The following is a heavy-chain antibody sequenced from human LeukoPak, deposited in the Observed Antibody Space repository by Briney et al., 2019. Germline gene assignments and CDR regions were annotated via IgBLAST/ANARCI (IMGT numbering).Heavy chain of an antibody. CDR2: IYYSGTT. CDR3: ASRSAYCGGDCPVYYFDF. Sequence: PSETLSLTCTVSGGSMSSYRWNWIRQPPGKGLEWIGHIYYSGTTNYNPTLKSRVTISVDTSKSQFSLMLSSVSAADTAVYYCASRSAYCGGDCPVYYFDFWGQGTLVTVPS. CDR1: GGSMSSYR. D-gene: IGHD2-21*02. V-gene: IGHV4-59*01. J-gene: IGHJ4*02.